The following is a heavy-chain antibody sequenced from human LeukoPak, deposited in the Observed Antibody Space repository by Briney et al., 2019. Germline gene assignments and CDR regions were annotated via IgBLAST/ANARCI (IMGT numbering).Heavy chain of an antibody. CDR1: GFTFSSYW. CDR2: INGDGSNI. Sequence: SGGSLRLSCAASGFTFSSYWMHWVRQVPGKGLVWVARINGDGSNIAYADSVRGRFTISRDNAKNTLYLEMSSLRAEDTAVYYCARGRYYLDSWGQGTLVTVSS. CDR3: ARGRYYLDS. V-gene: IGHV3-74*01. D-gene: IGHD4-17*01. J-gene: IGHJ4*02.